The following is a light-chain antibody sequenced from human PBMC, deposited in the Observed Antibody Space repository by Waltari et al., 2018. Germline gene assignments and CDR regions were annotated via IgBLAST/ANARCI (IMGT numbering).Light chain of an antibody. CDR2: GNN. J-gene: IGLJ2*01. CDR3: AAWDDSLSVV. V-gene: IGLV1-47*01. Sequence: QSVLTQPPSASGSPGQRGTTSCSGSSPNIGNNFVYWYRQLPGTAPKLLIYGNNQRPSGVPDRFSGSKSGTSASLAISGLRSEDEADYYCAAWDDSLSVVFGGGTKLTVL. CDR1: SPNIGNNF.